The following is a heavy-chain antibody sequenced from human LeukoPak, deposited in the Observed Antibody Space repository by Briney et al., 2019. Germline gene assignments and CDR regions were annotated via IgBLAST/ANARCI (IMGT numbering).Heavy chain of an antibody. V-gene: IGHV3-48*03. J-gene: IGHJ6*03. Sequence: PGGSLRLSCAASGFTFSSYEMNWVRQAPGKGLEWVSYISSSGSTIYYADSVKGRFTISRDNSKNTLYLQMNSLRAEDTAVYYCAGRFGGSTTYYYYMDVWGKGTTVTVSS. D-gene: IGHD3-10*01. CDR3: AGRFGGSTTYYYYMDV. CDR2: ISSSGSTI. CDR1: GFTFSSYE.